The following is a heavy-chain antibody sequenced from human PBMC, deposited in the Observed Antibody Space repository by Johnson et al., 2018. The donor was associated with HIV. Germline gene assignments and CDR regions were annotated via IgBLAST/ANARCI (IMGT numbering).Heavy chain of an antibody. V-gene: IGHV3-33*01. D-gene: IGHD5-18*01. CDR2: IWYDGSNK. CDR3: ARDEGKTWIQLWWVLDAFDI. J-gene: IGHJ3*02. CDR1: GFTFSSYG. Sequence: QMQLVESGGGVVQPGRSLRLSCAASGFTFSSYGIHWVRQAPGKGLEWVAVIWYDGSNKYYVDSVKVRFTISRDNAKNSLYLQMNSLRAEDTAVYYCARDEGKTWIQLWWVLDAFDIWGQGTMVIVSS.